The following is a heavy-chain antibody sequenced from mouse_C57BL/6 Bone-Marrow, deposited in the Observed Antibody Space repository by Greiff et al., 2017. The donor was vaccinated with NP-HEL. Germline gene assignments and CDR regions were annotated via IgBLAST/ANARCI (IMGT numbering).Heavy chain of an antibody. CDR1: GYTFTSYW. Sequence: VQLQQPGAELVKPGASVKLSCKASGYTFTSYWMQWVKQRPGQGLEWIGEIDPSDSYTNYNQKFKGKATLTVDTSSSTAYMQLSSLTSEDSAVYYCARGLRPPDYWGQGTTLTVSS. CDR2: IDPSDSYT. V-gene: IGHV1-50*01. CDR3: ARGLRPPDY. D-gene: IGHD3-2*02. J-gene: IGHJ2*01.